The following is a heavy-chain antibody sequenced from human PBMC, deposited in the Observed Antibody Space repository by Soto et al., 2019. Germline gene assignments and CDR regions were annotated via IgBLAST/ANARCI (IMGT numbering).Heavy chain of an antibody. Sequence: EVQLLESGGGLVQPGTSLRLSCAASRFTFNIYAMTWVRQAPGKGLEWVSSISGSGGYTYYADSVKGRFTISRDNSKNTLFLQMNSLRADDTAVYYCAREYIPHSNGQEGASDHWGQGSLVTVSS. V-gene: IGHV3-23*01. J-gene: IGHJ4*02. CDR2: ISGSGGYT. D-gene: IGHD5-18*01. CDR1: RFTFNIYA. CDR3: AREYIPHSNGQEGASDH.